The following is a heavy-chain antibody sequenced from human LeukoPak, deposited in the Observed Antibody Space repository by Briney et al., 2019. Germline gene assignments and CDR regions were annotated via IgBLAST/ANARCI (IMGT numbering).Heavy chain of an antibody. CDR3: ARCRYSSGWYRSYFDY. CDR2: IYYSGST. V-gene: IGHV4-59*01. D-gene: IGHD6-19*01. J-gene: IGHJ4*02. Sequence: SETLTLTCTVSGGSISSYYWSWIRQPPGKGLEWIGYIYYSGSTNYNPSLKSRVTISVDTSKNQFSLKLSSVTAADTAVYYCARCRYSSGWYRSYFDYWGQGTLVTVSS. CDR1: GGSISSYY.